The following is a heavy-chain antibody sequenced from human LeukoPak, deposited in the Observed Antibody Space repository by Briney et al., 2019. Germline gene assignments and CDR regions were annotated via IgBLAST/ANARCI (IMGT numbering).Heavy chain of an antibody. CDR2: INSDGGTT. V-gene: IGHV3-74*01. CDR3: AELGITMIGGV. D-gene: IGHD3-10*02. J-gene: IGHJ6*04. CDR1: GFTFGTYR. Sequence: GGSLRLSCGASGFTFGTYRMHWVRQAPGKGLVWVSGINSDGGTTTYADSVKGRFTISRDNAKNSLYLQMNSLRAEDTAVYYCAELGITMIGGVWGKGTTVTISS.